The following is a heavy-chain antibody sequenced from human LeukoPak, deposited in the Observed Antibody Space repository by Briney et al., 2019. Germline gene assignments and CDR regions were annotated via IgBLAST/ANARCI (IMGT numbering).Heavy chain of an antibody. CDR3: ARGNYGGNPPLFGY. D-gene: IGHD4-23*01. J-gene: IGHJ4*02. V-gene: IGHV3-48*03. Sequence: GGSLRLSCAASGFTFSSYEMNWVRQAPGKGLEWVSYISSSGSTIYYADSVKGRFTISRDNAKNSLYLQMNSLRAEDTAVYYCARGNYGGNPPLFGYWGQGTLVTVSS. CDR1: GFTFSSYE. CDR2: ISSSGSTI.